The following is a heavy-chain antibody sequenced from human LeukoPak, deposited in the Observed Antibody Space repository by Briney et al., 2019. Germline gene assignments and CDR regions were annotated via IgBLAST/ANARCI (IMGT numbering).Heavy chain of an antibody. Sequence: PGGSLRLSCAASGFTFSDYYMSWISQASGKGLVWVSYISSSGSTIYYADSVKGRFTISRDNAKNTLYLQMNSLRAEDTAVYYWARWGEIFGVPRCPYGMDVWGQGTTVTVSS. CDR3: ARWGEIFGVPRCPYGMDV. J-gene: IGHJ6*02. V-gene: IGHV3-11*01. CDR1: GFTFSDYY. CDR2: ISSSGSTI. D-gene: IGHD3-3*01.